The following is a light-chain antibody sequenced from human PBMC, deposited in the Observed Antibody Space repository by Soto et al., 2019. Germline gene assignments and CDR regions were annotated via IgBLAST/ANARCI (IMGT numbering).Light chain of an antibody. Sequence: QSVLTQPPSVSGAPGQRVTISCTGSSSNIGAGYDVHWYQQLPGTAPKLLLSGDNTRPSGVPDRFSGSRSGTSASLAITGLQAEDEADYYCQTFDSSLTISWVFGGGTKVTVL. V-gene: IGLV1-40*01. CDR2: GDN. J-gene: IGLJ3*02. CDR3: QTFDSSLTISWV. CDR1: SSNIGAGYD.